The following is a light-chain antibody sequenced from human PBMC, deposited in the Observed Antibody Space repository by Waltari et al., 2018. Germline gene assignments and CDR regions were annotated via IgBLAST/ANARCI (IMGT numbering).Light chain of an antibody. J-gene: IGKJ4*01. V-gene: IGKV3-15*01. CDR1: QSVSSN. CDR3: QQYNNSPPLT. Sequence: EIVMTQTPATLSVSPGERATLSCRASQSVSSNLAWYQQKPGQAPRLLIYDASTRDTGIPDRFSGSGSGTEFTLTISSLQSEDFAFYYCQQYNNSPPLTFGGGTKVEIK. CDR2: DAS.